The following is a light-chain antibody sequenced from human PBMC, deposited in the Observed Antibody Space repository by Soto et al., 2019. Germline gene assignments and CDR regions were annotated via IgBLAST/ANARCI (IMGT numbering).Light chain of an antibody. CDR1: SSNIGNNY. J-gene: IGLJ2*01. V-gene: IGLV1-51*01. CDR3: ATWDRSLSVGV. CDR2: DID. Sequence: QSVLTQPPSVSAAPGQKVTISCSGSSSNIGNNYVFWYQQLPGTAPKLLIYDIDKRPSGIPDRFSGSKSGTSATLGITGLQTGDEADYYCATWDRSLSVGVFGGGTKLTVL.